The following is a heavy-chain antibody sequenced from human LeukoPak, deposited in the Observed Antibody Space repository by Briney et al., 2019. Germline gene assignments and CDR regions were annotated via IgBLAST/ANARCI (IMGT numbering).Heavy chain of an antibody. CDR1: GFTFGSFT. D-gene: IGHD3-10*01. CDR3: AKAGFYYGSGNMSPLGIGYFTMDV. V-gene: IGHV3-23*01. Sequence: PGGSLRLSCAASGFTFGSFTMSWVRQAPGRSLEWVSAIRGTDTNTYYADSVRGRFTISRDNSNNTLFLQMNGLRAEGTAVYYCAKAGFYYGSGNMSPLGIGYFTMDVWGQGTTVTVSS. J-gene: IGHJ6*02. CDR2: IRGTDTNT.